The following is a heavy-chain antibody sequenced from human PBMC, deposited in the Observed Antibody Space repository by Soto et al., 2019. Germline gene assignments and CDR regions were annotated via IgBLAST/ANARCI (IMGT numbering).Heavy chain of an antibody. J-gene: IGHJ3*02. D-gene: IGHD2-21*02. V-gene: IGHV4-31*03. CDR3: ASFPTAFSAFDI. Sequence: TLSLTCSVSGRSISSGYYYWSWIRQHPGKGLEWIGYIYYSGSTYYNPSLKSRVTISVDTSKNQFSLKLSSVTAADTAVYYCASFPTAFSAFDIWGLGTMVTVSS. CDR1: GRSISSGYYY. CDR2: IYYSGST.